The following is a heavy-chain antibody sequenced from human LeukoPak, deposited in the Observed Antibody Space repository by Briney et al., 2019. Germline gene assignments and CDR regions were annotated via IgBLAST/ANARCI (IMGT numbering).Heavy chain of an antibody. J-gene: IGHJ5*02. CDR1: GGSFSGYY. CDR3: ARGQLTWFDP. V-gene: IGHV4-34*01. Sequence: SETLSLTCAVYGGSFSGYYWSWVRQPPGKGLEWIGEINHSGSTNYNPSLKSRVTISVDTSKNQFSLKLSSVTAADTAVYYCARGQLTWFDPWDQGTLVTVSS. D-gene: IGHD2-2*01. CDR2: INHSGST.